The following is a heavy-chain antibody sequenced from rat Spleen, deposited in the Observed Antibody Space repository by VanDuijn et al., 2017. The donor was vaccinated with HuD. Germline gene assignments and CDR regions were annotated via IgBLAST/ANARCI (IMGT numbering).Heavy chain of an antibody. CDR2: ISYDGSST. Sequence: EVQLVESDGGLVQPGRSLKLSCAASGFTFSDYYMAWVRQAPTKGLEWVATISYDGSSTYYRDSVKGRFTISRDNAKSTLYLQMDSLRSEDTATYYCARHRTTRVGVRYYYVMDAWGQGASVTVSS. D-gene: IGHD1-4*01. V-gene: IGHV5-29*01. CDR1: GFTFSDYY. J-gene: IGHJ4*01. CDR3: ARHRTTRVGVRYYYVMDA.